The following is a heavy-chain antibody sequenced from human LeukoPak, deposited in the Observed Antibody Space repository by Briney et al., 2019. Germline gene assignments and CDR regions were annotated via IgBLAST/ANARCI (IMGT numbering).Heavy chain of an antibody. D-gene: IGHD1-26*01. CDR3: ARGRGAGSGSYVY. CDR1: GGSFSVYY. V-gene: IGHV4-34*01. J-gene: IGHJ4*02. CDR2: INHSGST. Sequence: PSETLSLTCAVYGGSFSVYYWSWIRQPPGKGLEWIGEINHSGSTNYNPTLKSRVTISVDTSKNQFSLKLSSVTAADTAVYYCARGRGAGSGSYVYWGQGTLVTVSS.